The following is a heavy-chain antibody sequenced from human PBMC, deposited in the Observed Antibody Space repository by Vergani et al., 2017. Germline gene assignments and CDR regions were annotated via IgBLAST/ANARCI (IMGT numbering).Heavy chain of an antibody. CDR1: GGSITSSSYY. V-gene: IGHV4-39*01. D-gene: IGHD3-9*01. CDR2: IYHSGGP. J-gene: IGHJ4*02. Sequence: QLHLQESGPGLVKPSETLSLTCTVSGGSITSSSYYWGWIRQPPGKGLEWIGNIYHSGGPYYNPSLKGRVTISVDTSKTQFSLEVTSVTAADTAIYFCARTESFILRYFHWALWGQGTLVTDSS. CDR3: ARTESFILRYFHWAL.